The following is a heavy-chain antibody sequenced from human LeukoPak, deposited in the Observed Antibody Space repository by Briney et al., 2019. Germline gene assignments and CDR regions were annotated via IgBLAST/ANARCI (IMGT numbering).Heavy chain of an antibody. CDR1: GDSISTYY. D-gene: IGHD3-10*01. V-gene: IGHV4-59*01. CDR2: IYYSGST. Sequence: SETLSLTCTVSGDSISTYYWSWIRQPPGKGLEWIGYIYYSGSTNYNPSLKSRVTISGATSKNQFSLKLSSVTAADTAVYYCAVHRLVRGVIYWGLGTLVTVSS. J-gene: IGHJ4*02. CDR3: AVHRLVRGVIY.